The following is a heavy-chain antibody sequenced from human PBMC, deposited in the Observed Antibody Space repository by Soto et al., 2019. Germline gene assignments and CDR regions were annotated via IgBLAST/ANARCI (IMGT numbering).Heavy chain of an antibody. CDR1: GGSISSSSYY. Sequence: PSETLSLTCTVSGGSISSSSYYWGWIRQPPGKGLEWIGSIYYSGSTYYNPSLKGRVTISVDTSKNQFSLKLSSVTAADTATYYCAHDSSGYYGMDVWGQGTTVTVSS. CDR3: AHDSSGYYGMDV. D-gene: IGHD6-6*01. V-gene: IGHV4-39*01. J-gene: IGHJ6*02. CDR2: IYYSGST.